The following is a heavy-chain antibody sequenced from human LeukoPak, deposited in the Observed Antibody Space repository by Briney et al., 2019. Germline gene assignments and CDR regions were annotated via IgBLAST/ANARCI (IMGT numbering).Heavy chain of an antibody. Sequence: SETLSLTCTVSGGSISSCGYYWSWIRQHPGTGLEWIAYIYYNGGTYYNPSLKSRVTISIDTSKNQFSLKLSSVTAADTAVYFCARATSPRYYFDYWGQGTLVTVSS. V-gene: IGHV4-31*03. CDR1: GGSISSCGYY. CDR3: ARATSPRYYFDY. CDR2: IYYNGGT. J-gene: IGHJ4*02.